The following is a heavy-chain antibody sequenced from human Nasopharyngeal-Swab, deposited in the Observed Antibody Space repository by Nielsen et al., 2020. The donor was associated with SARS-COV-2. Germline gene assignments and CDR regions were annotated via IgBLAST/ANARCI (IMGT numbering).Heavy chain of an antibody. Sequence: GGSLRLSCAASGFIFSDHYMDWVRRAPGKGLEWVGRTRNKANTYTTEYAASVKGRFTISRDDSKNSLYRQRKRRKSEETDGEGGERGGKKKKNTFDIWGQGTMVTVSS. D-gene: IGHD3-10*01. CDR1: GFIFSDHY. J-gene: IGHJ3*02. CDR2: TRNKANTYTT. V-gene: IGHV3-72*01. CDR3: ERGGKKKKNTFDI.